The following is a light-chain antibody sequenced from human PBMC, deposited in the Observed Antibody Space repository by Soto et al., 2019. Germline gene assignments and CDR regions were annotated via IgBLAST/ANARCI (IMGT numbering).Light chain of an antibody. J-gene: IGKJ1*01. CDR2: DAS. Sequence: DIQMTQSPSTLSASVGDRVTITCRASQSISFWFAWYQQKPGKAPNLLIYDASTLQSWVPSRFSGSESGTEFTLTLSRLQPDDFATYYCQQYNVYSPTFGQGTKVEIK. CDR1: QSISFW. V-gene: IGKV1-5*01. CDR3: QQYNVYSPT.